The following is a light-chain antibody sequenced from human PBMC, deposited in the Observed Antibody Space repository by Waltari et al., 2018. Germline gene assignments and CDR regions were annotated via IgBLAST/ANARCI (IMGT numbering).Light chain of an antibody. CDR2: EAT. Sequence: QSALTQPASVSGSPGQSITISCTGTISDVGAYKYVSWYQHHPGKAPKLRFYEATKRPSGFAIRFSGSKSGNTASLTSSGLQAEDEADYYCSSYTRSSTWVFGGGTKLTVL. CDR3: SSYTRSSTWV. V-gene: IGLV2-14*01. J-gene: IGLJ2*01. CDR1: ISDVGAYKY.